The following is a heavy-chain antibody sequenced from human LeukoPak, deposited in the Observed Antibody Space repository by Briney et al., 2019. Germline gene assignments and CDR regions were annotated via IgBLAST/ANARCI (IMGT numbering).Heavy chain of an antibody. Sequence: SETLSLTCTVSGGSISSSDYYWGWIRQPPGRGLEWIGTMYSSGSTYYNPALKSRVTISVDTSKNQFSLKLSSVTAADTAVYYCARQAVAGRQVDYWGQGTLVTVSS. CDR2: MYSSGST. J-gene: IGHJ4*02. CDR3: ARQAVAGRQVDY. D-gene: IGHD6-19*01. CDR1: GGSISSSDYY. V-gene: IGHV4-39*01.